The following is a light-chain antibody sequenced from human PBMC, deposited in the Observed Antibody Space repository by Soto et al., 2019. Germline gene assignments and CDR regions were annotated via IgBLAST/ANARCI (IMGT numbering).Light chain of an antibody. CDR2: EVS. CDR1: SSDVGGYRY. J-gene: IGLJ1*01. CDR3: SSYTSSSPCV. Sequence: QSALTQPASVSGSPGQSITISCTGTSSDVGGYRYVSWYHQHPGKAPKLIIYEVSNRPSGVSNRFSGSKSGNTASLTISGLQAEDEADYYCSSYTSSSPCVFGTGTKVTVL. V-gene: IGLV2-14*01.